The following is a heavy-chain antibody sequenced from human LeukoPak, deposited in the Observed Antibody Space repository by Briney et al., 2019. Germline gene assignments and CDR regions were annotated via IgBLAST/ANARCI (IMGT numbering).Heavy chain of an antibody. J-gene: IGHJ4*02. V-gene: IGHV3-74*01. CDR2: INSDGSST. D-gene: IGHD1-26*01. Sequence: GGSLRLSCAASGFTFSSYAMSWVRQAPGKGLEWVSRINSDGSSTSYADSVKGRFTISRDNAKSTLHLQMNSLTVEDTAVYYCAKGGSYTIDYWGQGILVSVSS. CDR3: AKGGSYTIDY. CDR1: GFTFSSYA.